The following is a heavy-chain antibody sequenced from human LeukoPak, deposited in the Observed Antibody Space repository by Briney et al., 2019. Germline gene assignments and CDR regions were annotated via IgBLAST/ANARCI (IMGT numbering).Heavy chain of an antibody. CDR1: GFTLSSYW. CDR2: INEDRSEK. J-gene: IGHJ3*02. V-gene: IGHV3-7*03. D-gene: IGHD3-10*01. Sequence: PGGSLRLSCVASGFTLSSYWMTWVRQAPGKGLEWVANINEDRSEKYYVDSVKGRFTISRDNAKNSLFLQVNSLRAEDTAVYYCARDFRTRFDAYDIWGQGTMVIVSS. CDR3: ARDFRTRFDAYDI.